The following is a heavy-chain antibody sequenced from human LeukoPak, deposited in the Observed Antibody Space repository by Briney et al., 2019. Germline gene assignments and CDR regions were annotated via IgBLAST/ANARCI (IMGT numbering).Heavy chain of an antibody. CDR2: IYYSGST. V-gene: IGHV4-59*01. D-gene: IGHD3-22*01. J-gene: IGHJ4*02. CDR1: GGSISSYY. Sequence: SETLSLTCTVSGGSISSYYWSWIRQPPGKGLEWIGYIYYSGSTNYNPSLKSRVTISVDTSKNQFSLKLSSVTAADTAVYYCARIDMDYYDSSGYLDYWGQGTLVIVSS. CDR3: ARIDMDYYDSSGYLDY.